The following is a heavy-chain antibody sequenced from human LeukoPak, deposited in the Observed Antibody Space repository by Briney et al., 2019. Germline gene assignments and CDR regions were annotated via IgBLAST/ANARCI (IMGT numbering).Heavy chain of an antibody. CDR2: INPNSANT. D-gene: IGHD5-18*01. J-gene: IGHJ5*02. Sequence: ASVKVSCKSSGYSFRGYYIHWVRQAPGQGLEWMGRINPNSANTKYAQKFQGRVTMTRDTSSNTVLMELSSLRSDDTAVYYCARDGAYSLGLIWLDPWGQGTLVSVSS. V-gene: IGHV1-2*06. CDR3: ARDGAYSLGLIWLDP. CDR1: GYSFRGYY.